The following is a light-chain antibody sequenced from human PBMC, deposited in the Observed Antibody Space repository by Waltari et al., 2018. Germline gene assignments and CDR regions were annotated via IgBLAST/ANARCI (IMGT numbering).Light chain of an antibody. V-gene: IGLV3-10*01. CDR1: ALPTKY. CDR2: EDS. CDR3: YSADSSVNRV. J-gene: IGLJ3*02. Sequence: SYELTQPPSVSVSPGQTARITCSGDALPTKYAYWYQQRSGQAPVLVIYEDSKRPSGIPERFSGSTSGTMATLTISGAQVEDEADYYCYSADSSVNRVFGGGTKLTVL.